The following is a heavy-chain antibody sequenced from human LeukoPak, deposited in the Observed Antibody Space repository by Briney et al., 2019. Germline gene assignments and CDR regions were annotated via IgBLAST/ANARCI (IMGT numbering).Heavy chain of an antibody. V-gene: IGHV3-73*01. CDR2: IRDEANNYAT. J-gene: IGHJ4*02. CDR3: TRQRVGTSTCDY. Sequence: GGSLRLSCAASGFTFADSPMNWVRQASGKGLEWVGRIRDEANNYATAYAASVKGRFTISRDDSQNTAYLQMNSLKAEDTAVYFCTRQRVGTSTCDYWGQGTLVTVSP. D-gene: IGHD2-21*02. CDR1: GFTFADSP.